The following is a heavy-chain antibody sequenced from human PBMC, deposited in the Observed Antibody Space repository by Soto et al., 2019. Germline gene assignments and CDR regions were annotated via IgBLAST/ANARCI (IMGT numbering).Heavy chain of an antibody. Sequence: QVQLVESGGGVVQPGRSLRLSCAASGFTFSSYGMHWVRQAPGKGLEWVAVISYDGSNKYYADSVKGRFTISRDNSKNTLYLQMNSLRAEDTAVYYCAKGGYSSGWGGYFDYWGQGTLVTVSS. CDR1: GFTFSSYG. J-gene: IGHJ4*02. CDR2: ISYDGSNK. V-gene: IGHV3-30*18. CDR3: AKGGYSSGWGGYFDY. D-gene: IGHD6-19*01.